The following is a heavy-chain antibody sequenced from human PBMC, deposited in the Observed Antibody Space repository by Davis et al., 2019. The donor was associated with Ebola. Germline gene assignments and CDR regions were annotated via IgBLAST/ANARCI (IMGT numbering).Heavy chain of an antibody. Sequence: GESLKISCGGSGFTFSNYGMNWVRQAPGKGLEWVSGISDTGGSTHYADSVKGRFTISRDNSKNTLYLQMHSLGGEDTALYQCAQRGGGSSGYFDLWGRGTLLTVSS. D-gene: IGHD3-16*01. CDR3: AQRGGGSSGYFDL. CDR2: ISDTGGST. CDR1: GFTFSNYG. V-gene: IGHV3-23*01. J-gene: IGHJ2*01.